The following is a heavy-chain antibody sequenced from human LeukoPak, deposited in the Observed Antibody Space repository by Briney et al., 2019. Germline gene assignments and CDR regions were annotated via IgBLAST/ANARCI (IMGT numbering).Heavy chain of an antibody. Sequence: GASVKVSCKASGYTFTSYYMQWVRQAPGQGLERMGIINPSGGSTSYAQKFQGRVTITADKSTSTAYMELSSLRSEDTAVYYCAAGDYSGSYYHYWGQGALVTVSS. CDR3: AAGDYSGSYYHY. V-gene: IGHV1-46*01. J-gene: IGHJ4*02. D-gene: IGHD1-26*01. CDR1: GYTFTSYY. CDR2: INPSGGST.